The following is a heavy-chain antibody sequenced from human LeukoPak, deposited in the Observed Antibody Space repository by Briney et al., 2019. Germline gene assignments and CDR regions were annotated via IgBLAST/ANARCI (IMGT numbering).Heavy chain of an antibody. D-gene: IGHD3-22*01. V-gene: IGHV4-34*01. Sequence: SETLSLTCAVYGGSFSGYYWSWIRQPPGKGLEWIGEINHSGSTNYNPSLKSRVTISVDTSKNQFSLKLSSVTAADTAVYYCAREIDWFDPWGQGTLVTVSS. CDR2: INHSGST. J-gene: IGHJ5*02. CDR1: GGSFSGYY. CDR3: AREIDWFDP.